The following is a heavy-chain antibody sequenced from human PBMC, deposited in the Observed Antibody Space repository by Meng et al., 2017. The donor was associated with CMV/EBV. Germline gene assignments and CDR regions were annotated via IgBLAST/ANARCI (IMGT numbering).Heavy chain of an antibody. CDR2: ISSSGSTI. J-gene: IGHJ4*02. V-gene: IGHV3-48*03. CDR3: ARGGATALDY. D-gene: IGHD5-24*01. CDR1: GFTFSSYE. Sequence: GESLKIPCAASGFTFSSYEMNWVRQAPGKRLEWVSYISSSGSTIDYADSVKGRFTISRDNAKNTLYLQMNSQRAEDTAAYYCARGGATALDYWGQGTLVTVSS.